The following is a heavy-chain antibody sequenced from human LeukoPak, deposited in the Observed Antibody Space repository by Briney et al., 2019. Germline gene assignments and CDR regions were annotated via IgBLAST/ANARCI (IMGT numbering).Heavy chain of an antibody. CDR2: IIPIFGTA. D-gene: IGHD3-22*01. CDR3: ARDLFGYYDSSGPAA. CDR1: GGTFSSYA. J-gene: IGHJ5*02. V-gene: IGHV1-69*13. Sequence: SVKVSCKASGGTFSSYAISWVRQAPGQGLEWMGGIIPIFGTANYAQKFQGRVTITADESTSAAYMELSSLRSEDTAVYYCARDLFGYYDSSGPAAWGQGTLVTVSS.